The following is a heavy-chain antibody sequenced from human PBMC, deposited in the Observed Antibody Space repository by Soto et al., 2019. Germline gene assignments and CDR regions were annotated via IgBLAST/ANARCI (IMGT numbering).Heavy chain of an antibody. CDR1: GFTFSSYG. V-gene: IGHV3-30*18. CDR2: ISYDGSNK. J-gene: IGHJ4*02. Sequence: QVQLVESGGGVVQPGRSLRLSCAASGFTFSSYGMHWVRQAPGKGLEWVAVISYDGSNKYYADSVKGRFTISRDNSKNTLYLQMNGLRAEDTAVYYCAKEVYGGLDYWGQGTLVTVSS. CDR3: AKEVYGGLDY. D-gene: IGHD1-20*01.